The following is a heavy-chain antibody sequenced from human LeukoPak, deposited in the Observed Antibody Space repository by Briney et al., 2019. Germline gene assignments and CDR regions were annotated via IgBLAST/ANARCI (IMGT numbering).Heavy chain of an antibody. CDR1: GYTFTSYS. CDR2: ISAYNGNT. Sequence: GASVKVSCKASGYTFTSYSISWVRQAPGQGLEWMGWISAYNGNTNYAQKLQGRVTMTTDTSTSTAYMELRSLRSDDTAVYYCARPRTGTTWHYYYYYGMDVWGQGTTVTVSS. CDR3: ARPRTGTTWHYYYYYGMDV. V-gene: IGHV1-18*01. J-gene: IGHJ6*02. D-gene: IGHD1-1*01.